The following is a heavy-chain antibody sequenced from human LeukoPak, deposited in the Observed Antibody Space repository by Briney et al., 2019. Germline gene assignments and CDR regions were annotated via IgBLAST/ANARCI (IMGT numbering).Heavy chain of an antibody. V-gene: IGHV3-23*01. CDR2: ISGSGGST. Sequence: GGSLRLSCAASGFTFSSYAMSWVRQAPGKGLEWVSAISGSGGSTYYADSVKGRFTISRDNSKNTLYLQMNSLRAEDTAVYYCAKETGFGEYIGEYYFDYWGQGTLVTVSS. CDR3: AKETGFGEYIGEYYFDY. D-gene: IGHD3-10*01. CDR1: GFTFSSYA. J-gene: IGHJ4*02.